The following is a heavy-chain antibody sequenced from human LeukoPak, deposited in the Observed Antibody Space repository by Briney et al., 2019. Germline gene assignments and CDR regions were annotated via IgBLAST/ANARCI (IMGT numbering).Heavy chain of an antibody. J-gene: IGHJ4*02. CDR1: GYTFTCYY. CDR2: INPNSGGT. CDR3: ARIKAVAGYGGVY. V-gene: IGHV1-2*02. Sequence: ASVKVSCKASGYTFTCYYMHWVRQAPGQGLEWMGWINPNSGGTNYAQKFQGRVTMTRDTSISTAYMELSRLRSDDTAVYYCARIKAVAGYGGVYWGQGTLVTVSS. D-gene: IGHD6-19*01.